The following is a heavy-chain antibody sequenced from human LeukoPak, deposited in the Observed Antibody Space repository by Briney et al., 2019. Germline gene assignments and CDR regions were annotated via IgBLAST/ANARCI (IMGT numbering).Heavy chain of an antibody. D-gene: IGHD4-17*01. CDR2: ISGSGGST. CDR1: GFTFSSYA. J-gene: IGHJ4*02. Sequence: GGSLRLSCAASGFTFSSYAMSWVRQALGKGLEWVSAISGSGGSTYYADSVKGRFTISRDNSKNTLYLQMNSLRAEDTAVYYCTRGRYYFDYWGQGTLVTVSS. CDR3: TRGRYYFDY. V-gene: IGHV3-23*01.